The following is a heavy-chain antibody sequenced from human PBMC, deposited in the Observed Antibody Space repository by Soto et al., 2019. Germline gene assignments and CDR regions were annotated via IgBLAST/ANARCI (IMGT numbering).Heavy chain of an antibody. J-gene: IGHJ4*02. D-gene: IGHD4-17*01. V-gene: IGHV3-30*04. Sequence: QVQLVESGGGVVQPGRSLRLSCAASGFTFSRNSMHWVRQAPGKGLEWVAVISYTGSHKYYADSMKGRFTISRDNSNYTLYLQMISLRAEDTAVYYCAREGDYGDYDYWGQGTLVTVSS. CDR1: GFTFSRNS. CDR3: AREGDYGDYDY. CDR2: ISYTGSHK.